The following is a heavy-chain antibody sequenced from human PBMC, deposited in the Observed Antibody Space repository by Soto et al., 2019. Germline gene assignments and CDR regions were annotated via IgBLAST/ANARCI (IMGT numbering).Heavy chain of an antibody. CDR2: IGPSGSTI. J-gene: IGHJ3*01. Sequence: GGSLRLSCAASGFTFSDYYMNWIRQAPWKGLGWVSYIGPSGSTIYYVDSVKGRFTISRDNTKNSLYLQMSSLRAEDTAVYYCAKDRAGGAFDFWGPGTMVTVSS. V-gene: IGHV3-11*01. CDR3: AKDRAGGAFDF. CDR1: GFTFSDYY. D-gene: IGHD3-16*01.